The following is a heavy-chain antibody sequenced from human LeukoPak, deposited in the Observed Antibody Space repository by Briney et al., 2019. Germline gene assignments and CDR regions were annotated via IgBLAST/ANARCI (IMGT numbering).Heavy chain of an antibody. D-gene: IGHD1-26*01. Sequence: GGCLRLSCKASGFTVSSYCMSWVRQAPGKGLEWVALIYSGGNTDYADSVKGRFTISRDDSKNTLYIQMNSLRAEDTAVYYCAREPPVWRESLPSRHFDYWGQGTLVTVSS. CDR3: AREPPVWRESLPSRHFDY. CDR2: IYSGGNT. V-gene: IGHV3-53*01. J-gene: IGHJ4*02. CDR1: GFTVSSYC.